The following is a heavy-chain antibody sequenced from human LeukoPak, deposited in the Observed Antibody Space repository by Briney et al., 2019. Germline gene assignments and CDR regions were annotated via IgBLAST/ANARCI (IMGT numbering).Heavy chain of an antibody. V-gene: IGHV1-2*02. CDR2: INSKRGGA. CDR3: ARSPIAVLPAAIMSLRAPSDY. CDR1: GYTFTGYY. Sequence: SVKVSCKASGYTFTGYYIHWVRQAPGQGLEWMGLINSKRGGANYTQKLQGRVTMTRDTSINTAYMELSSLRYDDTALYYCARSPIAVLPAAIMSLRAPSDYWGQGTLVTVSS. J-gene: IGHJ4*02. D-gene: IGHD2-2*02.